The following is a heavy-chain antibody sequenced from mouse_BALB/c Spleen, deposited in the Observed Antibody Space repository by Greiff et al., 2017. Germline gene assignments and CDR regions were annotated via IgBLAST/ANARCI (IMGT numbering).Heavy chain of an antibody. D-gene: IGHD2-14*01. J-gene: IGHJ3*01. Sequence: QVQLKQSGPGLVAPSQSLSITCTVSGFSLTSYGVHWVRQPPGKGLEWLGVIWAGGSTNYNSALMSRLSISKDNSKSQVFLKMNSLQTDDTAMYYCARDYRYDEGPFAYWGQGTLVTVSA. CDR2: IWAGGST. CDR1: GFSLTSYG. CDR3: ARDYRYDEGPFAY. V-gene: IGHV2-9*02.